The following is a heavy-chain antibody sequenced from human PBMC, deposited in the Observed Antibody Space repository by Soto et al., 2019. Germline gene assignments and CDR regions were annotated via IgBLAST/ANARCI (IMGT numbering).Heavy chain of an antibody. CDR1: GGSISRGDYY. V-gene: IGHV4-30-4*01. Sequence: SETLSLTCTVSGGSISRGDYYWSWIRQPPGKGLEWIGYIYYSGSTYYNPSLKSRVTISVDTSKNQFSLKLSSVTAADTAVYYCARDTVAARNWFDPWGQGTLVTVSS. D-gene: IGHD6-6*01. CDR2: IYYSGST. J-gene: IGHJ5*02. CDR3: ARDTVAARNWFDP.